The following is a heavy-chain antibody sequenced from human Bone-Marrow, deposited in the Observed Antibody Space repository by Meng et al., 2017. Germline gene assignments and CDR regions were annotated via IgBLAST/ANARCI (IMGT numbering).Heavy chain of an antibody. J-gene: IGHJ5*02. CDR1: GYIFTSYW. CDR3: ARGEAYFPTTGADWFDP. V-gene: IGHV5-51*01. D-gene: IGHD2-21*01. CDR2: IYPGDSDT. Sequence: KVSCKGSGYIFTSYWIGWVRQMPGRGLEWMGIIYPGDSDTRYSPSFQGQVTISADKSISTAYLQWSSLKASDTAMYYCARGEAYFPTTGADWFDPWGQGTLVTVSS.